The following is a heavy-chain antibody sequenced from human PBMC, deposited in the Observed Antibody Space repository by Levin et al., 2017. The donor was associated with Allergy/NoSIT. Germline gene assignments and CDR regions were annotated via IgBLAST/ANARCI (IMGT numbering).Heavy chain of an antibody. CDR1: GFTFSSYA. CDR3: AKSVAPAAGTLDY. J-gene: IGHJ4*02. V-gene: IGHV3-23*01. Sequence: GESLKISCAASGFTFSSYAMSWVRQAPGKGLEWVSAISGSGGSTYYADSVKGRFTISRDNSKNTLYLQMNSLRAEDTAVYYCAKSVAPAAGTLDYWGQGTLVTVSS. D-gene: IGHD2-2*01. CDR2: ISGSGGST.